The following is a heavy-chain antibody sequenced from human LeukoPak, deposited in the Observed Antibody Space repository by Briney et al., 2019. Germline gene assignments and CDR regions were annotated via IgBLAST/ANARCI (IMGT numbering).Heavy chain of an antibody. V-gene: IGHV4-39*01. CDR2: LYYSGST. D-gene: IGHD3-22*01. CDR1: VGSIPSSSYY. J-gene: IGHJ4*02. CDR3: ARRRTIPRSGYYEYYFDC. Sequence: SDTLPLPCIVSVGSIPSSSYYWLGIRQPPGKGLEEMGSLYYSGSTYYNPPLKSRLTISVDTSKYQFSLTLSSVTAAHTAVYHCARRRTIPRSGYYEYYFDCCGEGTLVTVSS.